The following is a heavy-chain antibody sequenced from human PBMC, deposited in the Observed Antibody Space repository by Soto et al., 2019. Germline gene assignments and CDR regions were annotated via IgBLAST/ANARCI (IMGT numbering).Heavy chain of an antibody. J-gene: IGHJ4*02. V-gene: IGHV4-31*03. CDR2: IYYSGST. D-gene: IGHD3-16*02. CDR1: GGSISSGGYY. Sequence: SETLSRTCTVSGGSISSGGYYWSWSRQHPGKGLEWIGYIYYSGSTYYNPSLKSRVTISVDTSKNQFSLKLSSVTAADTAVYYCARARYDYVWGSYRYLRYYFDYWGQGTLVTVSS. CDR3: ARARYDYVWGSYRYLRYYFDY.